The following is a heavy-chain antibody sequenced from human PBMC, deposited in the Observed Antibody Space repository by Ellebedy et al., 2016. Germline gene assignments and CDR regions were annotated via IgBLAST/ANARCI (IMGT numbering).Heavy chain of an antibody. J-gene: IGHJ4*02. D-gene: IGHD3-3*01. CDR1: GFTFTSYS. CDR3: ARDGSEWSRDY. CDR2: ISPSSGSTI. Sequence: GESLKISCIVSGFTFTSYSMKWVRQTPGKGLEWVSYISPSSGSTIYYADSVKGRFTISRDNAKNSLFLQMNSLRVEDTAVYYCARDGSEWSRDYWGQGTLVTVSS. V-gene: IGHV3-48*01.